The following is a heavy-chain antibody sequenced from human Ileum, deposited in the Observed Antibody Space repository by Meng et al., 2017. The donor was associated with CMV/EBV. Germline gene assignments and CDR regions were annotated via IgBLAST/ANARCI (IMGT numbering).Heavy chain of an antibody. CDR1: GASLNDYY. CDR3: ARDRFDP. V-gene: IGHV4-4*07. Sequence: QVQLQESGLGLVKPSETLSLTCTVSGASLNDYYWSWIRQPAGKGLEWIGRIFATGTTNYNPYLQSRVTMSVDTSKNQFSLKLTSVTAADTAVYFCARDRFDPWGQGALVTVSS. J-gene: IGHJ5*02. CDR2: IFATGTT.